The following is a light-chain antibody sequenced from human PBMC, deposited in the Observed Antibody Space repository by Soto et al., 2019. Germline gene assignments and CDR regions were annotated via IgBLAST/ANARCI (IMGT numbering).Light chain of an antibody. CDR2: DVS. J-gene: IGLJ3*02. CDR3: SSYTSSSTRV. CDR1: SIDVGGYNY. Sequence: QSALTQPASVSGSPGQSITISCTGTSIDVGGYNYVSWYQQHPGKAPKLMIYDVSNRPSGVSNRFSGSKSGNTAFLTISGIQAEDEADYYCSSYTSSSTRVFGGGTKLTVL. V-gene: IGLV2-14*01.